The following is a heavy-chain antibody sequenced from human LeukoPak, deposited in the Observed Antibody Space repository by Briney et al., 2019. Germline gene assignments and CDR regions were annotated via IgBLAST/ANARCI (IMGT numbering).Heavy chain of an antibody. CDR1: GFTFSYYS. CDR3: ARGSAMADFDY. Sequence: PGGSLRLSCAASGFTFSYYSMNWVRQAPGKGLEWVSSISGSSSYIYYADSVKGRFTISKDNAKNSLYLQMNSLRAEDTAVYYCARGSAMADFDYWGQGALVTVSS. D-gene: IGHD5-18*01. CDR2: ISGSSSYI. V-gene: IGHV3-21*06. J-gene: IGHJ4*02.